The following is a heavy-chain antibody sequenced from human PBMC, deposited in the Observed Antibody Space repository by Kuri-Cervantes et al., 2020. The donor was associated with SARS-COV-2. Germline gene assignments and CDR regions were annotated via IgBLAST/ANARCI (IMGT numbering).Heavy chain of an antibody. Sequence: ASFKVSCKASGGTFSSYAISWVRQAPGQGLEWVGYISTYNGNANYAQNFQGRVTMTTDTPTKTGHMELRRLQPDDTAIYYCARQGTTYLDSWGQGTLVTVSS. V-gene: IGHV1-18*01. D-gene: IGHD1-14*01. CDR2: ISTYNGNA. J-gene: IGHJ4*02. CDR1: GGTFSSYA. CDR3: ARQGTTYLDS.